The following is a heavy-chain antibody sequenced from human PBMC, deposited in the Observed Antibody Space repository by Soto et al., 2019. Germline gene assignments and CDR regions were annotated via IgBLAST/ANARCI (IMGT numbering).Heavy chain of an antibody. CDR2: ISASGDRT. CDR3: ALRQSVTQKYYFDY. V-gene: IGHV3-23*01. CDR1: GFTFTSYA. Sequence: EVQLLESGGGLAQPGGSLRLSCAASGFTFTSYAMSWVRQAPGKGLEWVSGISASGDRTYYADSVKGRFTISRDNSKNTLYLKMNSLRAEDTAVFYCALRQSVTQKYYFDYWGQGTLVTVSS. D-gene: IGHD4-4*01. J-gene: IGHJ4*02.